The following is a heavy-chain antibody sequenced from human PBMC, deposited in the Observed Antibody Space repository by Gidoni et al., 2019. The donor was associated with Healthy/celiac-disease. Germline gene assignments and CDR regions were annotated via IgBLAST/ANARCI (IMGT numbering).Heavy chain of an antibody. CDR3: ARAQWLAETTNWFDP. CDR1: GFTFSDYY. D-gene: IGHD6-19*01. Sequence: QVQLVESGGGLVKPGGSLRLSCAASGFTFSDYYMSWIRQAPGKGLAWVSYISSSSSYTNYADSVKGRFTISRDNAKNSLYLQMNSLRAEDTAVYYCARAQWLAETTNWFDPWGQGTLVTVSS. V-gene: IGHV3-11*05. J-gene: IGHJ5*02. CDR2: ISSSSSYT.